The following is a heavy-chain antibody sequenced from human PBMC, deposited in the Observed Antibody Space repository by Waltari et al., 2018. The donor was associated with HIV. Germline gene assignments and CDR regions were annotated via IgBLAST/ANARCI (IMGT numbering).Heavy chain of an antibody. CDR3: VRGGEGTYGDY. Sequence: DVQLVESGGGLVKPGGSLRLACAGSGFSFSYYSMNWVRQAPGRGMGWVSSISRDSRYIYYADSVKGRFTISRDNARNSLFLQMNSLGADDTAVYYCVRGGEGTYGDYWGQGTLVTVSS. CDR1: GFSFSYYS. V-gene: IGHV3-21*01. CDR2: ISRDSRYI. J-gene: IGHJ4*02. D-gene: IGHD3-16*01.